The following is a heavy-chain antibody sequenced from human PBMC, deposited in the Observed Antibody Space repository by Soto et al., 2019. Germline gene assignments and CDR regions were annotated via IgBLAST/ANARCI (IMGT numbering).Heavy chain of an antibody. J-gene: IGHJ5*02. CDR2: LYFGGIT. CDR3: ASHEFSYHNSSFDP. CDR1: GDSISSSKYY. Sequence: QLQLQESGPGLVKPSETLSLTCTVSGDSISSSKYYWGWIRQPPGKGLEWIGSLYFGGITYYNPSLKSRVTISVDTSKNQFSLELSSVTAVDTAVFYCASHEFSYHNSSFDPWGQGTLVTVSS. V-gene: IGHV4-39*01. D-gene: IGHD5-18*01.